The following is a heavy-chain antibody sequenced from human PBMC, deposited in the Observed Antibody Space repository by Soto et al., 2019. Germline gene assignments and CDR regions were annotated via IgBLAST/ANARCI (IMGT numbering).Heavy chain of an antibody. V-gene: IGHV3-23*01. J-gene: IGHJ6*02. D-gene: IGHD2-21*02. Sequence: EVQQLESGGGSVQPGVSLRLSCAATGFTFSVYAMTWVRQAPGKGLEWVSAVTANGGSTYSADSVKGRSTISRDNSKNTVLLETNTQRAADTPVYYCPSLGVGDWANYCFYNAMDVGSQGTMGTASS. CDR2: VTANGGST. CDR1: GFTFSVYA. CDR3: PSLGVGDWANYCFYNAMDV.